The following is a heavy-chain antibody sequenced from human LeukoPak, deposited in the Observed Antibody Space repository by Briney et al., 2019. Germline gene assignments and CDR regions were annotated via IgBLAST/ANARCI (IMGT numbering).Heavy chain of an antibody. J-gene: IGHJ4*02. CDR2: INPSGGST. D-gene: IGHD3-22*01. V-gene: IGHV1-46*01. CDR3: ARDPHYYDSSGYIPFDY. CDR1: GYTFTGYY. Sequence: ASVKVSCKASGYTFTGYYMHWVRQAPGQGLEWMGIINPSGGSTSYAQKFQGRVTMTRDTSTSTVYMELSSLRSEDTAVYYCARDPHYYDSSGYIPFDYWGQGTLVTVSS.